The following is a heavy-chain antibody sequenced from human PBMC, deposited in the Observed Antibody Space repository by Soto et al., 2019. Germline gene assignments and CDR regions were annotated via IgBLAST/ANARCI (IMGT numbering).Heavy chain of an antibody. CDR2: IYYSGST. CDR1: GGSIRSYY. CDR3: ARQGTSSAGFDS. V-gene: IGHV4-59*08. D-gene: IGHD6-6*01. J-gene: IGHJ4*02. Sequence: SETLSLTCTVSGGSIRSYYWSWIRQPPGKGLEWIGYIYYSGSTNYNPSLKSRVTISVDTSKNQFYLKLNSGIAADTAVYYCARQGTSSAGFDSWGKGTMVIV.